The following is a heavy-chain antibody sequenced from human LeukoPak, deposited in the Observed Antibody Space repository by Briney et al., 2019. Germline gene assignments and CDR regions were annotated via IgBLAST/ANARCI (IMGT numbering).Heavy chain of an antibody. V-gene: IGHV3-30-3*01. J-gene: IGHJ4*02. Sequence: GGSLRLSCAASGFIFNEHAFHWVRQGPDKGLKWVAVTSYDGRKTFYAESLKGRFTISRDYSKNTVYLYVNSLRTEDTAVYYCAKEYSSGLYFDYWGQGTLVTVSS. CDR2: TSYDGRKT. D-gene: IGHD6-19*01. CDR1: GFIFNEHA. CDR3: AKEYSSGLYFDY.